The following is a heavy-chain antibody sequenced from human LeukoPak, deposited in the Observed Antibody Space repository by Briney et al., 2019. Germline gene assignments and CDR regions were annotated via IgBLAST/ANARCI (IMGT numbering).Heavy chain of an antibody. CDR3: ARSAGIAAAGTLFDY. Sequence: PSETLSLTCTVSGGSISSGGYYWSWIRQPPGKGLEWIGYIYHSGSTYYNPSLKSRVTISVDRSKNQFSLKLSSVTAAGTAVYYCARSAGIAAAGTLFDYWGQGTLVTVSS. V-gene: IGHV4-30-2*02. J-gene: IGHJ4*02. CDR1: GGSISSGGYY. D-gene: IGHD6-13*01. CDR2: IYHSGST.